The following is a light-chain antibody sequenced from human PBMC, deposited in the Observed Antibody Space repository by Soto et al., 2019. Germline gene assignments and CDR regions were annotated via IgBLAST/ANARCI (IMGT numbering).Light chain of an antibody. CDR3: QQYETGPPRFT. J-gene: IGKJ3*01. CDR1: QSVSSN. CDR2: GAS. Sequence: DIVLTQTPATLSVSPGERATLSCRASQSVSSNLAWYQQKPGQAPRLLIYGASSRATGIPARFSGSGFETEFALTISSLQSEDFAVYYCQQYETGPPRFTFGPGTKVDIK. V-gene: IGKV3-15*01.